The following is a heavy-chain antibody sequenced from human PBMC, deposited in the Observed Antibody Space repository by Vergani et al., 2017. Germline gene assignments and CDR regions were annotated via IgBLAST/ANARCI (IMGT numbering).Heavy chain of an antibody. CDR3: ARDWEWAVAGG. V-gene: IGHV3-13*01. J-gene: IGHJ4*02. CDR1: GFTFSSYD. CDR2: IGTAGDT. D-gene: IGHD6-19*01. Sequence: EVQLVESGGGLVQPGGSLRLSCAASGFTFSSYDMHWVRQATGKGLEWVSAIGTAGDTYYPGSVKGRFTISRENAKNSLYLQMNSLRAEDTAVYYCARDWEWAVAGGWGQGTLVTVSS.